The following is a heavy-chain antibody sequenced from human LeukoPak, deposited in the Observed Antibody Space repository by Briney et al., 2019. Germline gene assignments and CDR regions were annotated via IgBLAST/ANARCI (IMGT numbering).Heavy chain of an antibody. J-gene: IGHJ5*02. V-gene: IGHV4-34*01. CDR2: INHSGST. CDR3: ARATAAGLNWFDP. D-gene: IGHD6-13*01. CDR1: GGSFSGYY. Sequence: SETLSLTCAVYGGSFSGYYWSWIRQPPGKGLEWIGEINHSGSTNYNPSLKSRVTISVDTSKNQFSLKLSSVTAADTAVYYCARATAAGLNWFDPWGQGTLVTVSS.